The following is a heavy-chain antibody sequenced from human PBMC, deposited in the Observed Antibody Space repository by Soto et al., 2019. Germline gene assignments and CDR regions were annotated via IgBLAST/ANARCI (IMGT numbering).Heavy chain of an antibody. D-gene: IGHD2-21*02. CDR3: AREDDGGDRDYYGLDV. CDR2: IHYSGSI. J-gene: IGHJ6*02. Sequence: QVQLQQSGPGLVKPSQTLSLTCTVSGGSISYEYYHWTWIRQSPGKALEWIGYIHYSGSIIYNPSFKSRVTISVYTSKNQFSLQLSSVTAADTAVYFCAREDDGGDRDYYGLDVWGQGTTVTVSS. V-gene: IGHV4-30-4*08. CDR1: GGSISYEYYH.